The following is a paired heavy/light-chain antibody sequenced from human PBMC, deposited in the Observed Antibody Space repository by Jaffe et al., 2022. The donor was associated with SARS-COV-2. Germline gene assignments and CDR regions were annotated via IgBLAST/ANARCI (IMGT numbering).Heavy chain of an antibody. CDR2: INTNTGNP. V-gene: IGHV7-4-1*02. D-gene: IGHD2-21*02. CDR3: ARTYCGADCYAFDF. J-gene: IGHJ3*01. Sequence: QVQLVQSGSELKKPGASVKVSCKASGYTLTTYAMNWVRQAPGQGLEWMGWINTNTGNPTYAQGFTGRFVFSLDTSVSTAFLQINSLKAEDTAVYYCARTYCGADCYAFDFWGQGTMITVSS. CDR1: GYTLTTYA.
Light chain of an antibody. CDR3: QQLNEYPRT. CDR2: VAS. CDR1: QGISSY. Sequence: DIQLTQSPSFLSASVGDRVTITCRASQGISSYLAWYQQKPGKAPKLLIYVASTLQSGVPSRFSGSGSGTEFTLTISSLQPEDFATYYCQQLNEYPRTFGQGTKVEIK. V-gene: IGKV1-9*01. J-gene: IGKJ1*01.